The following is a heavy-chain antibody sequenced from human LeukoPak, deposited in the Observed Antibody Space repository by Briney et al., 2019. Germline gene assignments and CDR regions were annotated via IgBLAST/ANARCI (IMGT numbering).Heavy chain of an antibody. CDR2: ISSSSSYI. CDR3: PKARSSVFSYYYMDV. V-gene: IGHV3-21*01. Sequence: PGGSLRLSCAASGFTFSSYSMNWVRQAPGKGLEWVSSISSSSSYIYYADSVKGRFTISRDNAKNSLYLQMNSLRAEDTAVYYCPKARSSVFSYYYMDVWGNGTTVTISS. D-gene: IGHD2-15*01. CDR1: GFTFSSYS. J-gene: IGHJ6*03.